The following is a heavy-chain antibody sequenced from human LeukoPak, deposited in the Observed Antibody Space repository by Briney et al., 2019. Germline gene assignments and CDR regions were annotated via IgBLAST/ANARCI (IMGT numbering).Heavy chain of an antibody. Sequence: ASVTVSCKASGYTFTGYYMHWVRQAPGQGLEWMGWINPNSGGTNYAQKFQGRVTMTRDTSISTAYMELSRLRSDDTAVYYCAGWGVGGAWAFDYWGQGTLVTVSS. CDR1: GYTFTGYY. D-gene: IGHD3-10*01. V-gene: IGHV1-2*02. J-gene: IGHJ4*02. CDR3: AGWGVGGAWAFDY. CDR2: INPNSGGT.